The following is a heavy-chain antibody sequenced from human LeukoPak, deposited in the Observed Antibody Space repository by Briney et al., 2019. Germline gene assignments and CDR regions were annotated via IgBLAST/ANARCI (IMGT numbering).Heavy chain of an antibody. CDR1: GLTFKNFA. CDR3: ARELSPVVKYYFEY. CDR2: IWYDGSNK. Sequence: PGGSLRLSCAASGLTFKNFAMSWVRQAPGKGLEWVAVIWYDGSNKYYADSVKGRFTISRDNSKNTLYLQMNSLRAEDTALYYCARELSPVVKYYFEYWGQGTLVTVSP. V-gene: IGHV3-33*08. D-gene: IGHD3-22*01. J-gene: IGHJ4*02.